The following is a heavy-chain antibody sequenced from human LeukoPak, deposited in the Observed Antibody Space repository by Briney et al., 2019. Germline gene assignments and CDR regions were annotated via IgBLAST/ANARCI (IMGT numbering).Heavy chain of an antibody. CDR3: ARGILGYCSSTSCHTYSSSTYYMDV. D-gene: IGHD2-2*01. CDR2: MNPNSGNT. J-gene: IGHJ6*03. CDR1: GYTFTSYD. Sequence: ASVKVSCKASGYTFTSYDINWVRQATGQGLEWMGWMNPNSGNTGYAQKFQGRVTITRNTSISTAYMELSSLRSEDTAVYYCARGILGYCSSTSCHTYSSSTYYMDVWGKGTTVTVSS. V-gene: IGHV1-8*03.